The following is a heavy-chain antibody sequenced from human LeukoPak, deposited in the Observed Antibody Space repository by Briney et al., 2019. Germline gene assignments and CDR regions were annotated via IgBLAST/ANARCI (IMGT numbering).Heavy chain of an antibody. CDR3: ARVNYYDTSGYHVGFDY. D-gene: IGHD3-22*01. Sequence: GGSLRLSCEASGFTSSSYSMNWVRQAPGKGLEWVSSISSGSGYIYYADSVKGRFTISRDNAKNSLYLQMNSLRAEDTAVYYCARVNYYDTSGYHVGFDYWGQGILVTVSS. CDR1: GFTSSSYS. CDR2: ISSGSGYI. J-gene: IGHJ4*02. V-gene: IGHV3-21*01.